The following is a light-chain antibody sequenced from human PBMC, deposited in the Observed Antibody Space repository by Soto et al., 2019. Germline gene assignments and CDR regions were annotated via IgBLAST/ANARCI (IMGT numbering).Light chain of an antibody. CDR2: EVS. CDR1: SSDVGGSNF. V-gene: IGLV2-14*01. CDR3: NSYTTSTTWVWV. Sequence: QSALTQPASVSGSPGQSITISCTGTSSDVGGSNFVSWYQQYPGKAPKLIIYEVSNRPSGVSNRFSGSKSGNTASLTISGLQAEDEADYYCNSYTTSTTWVWVFGGGTQLTVL. J-gene: IGLJ3*02.